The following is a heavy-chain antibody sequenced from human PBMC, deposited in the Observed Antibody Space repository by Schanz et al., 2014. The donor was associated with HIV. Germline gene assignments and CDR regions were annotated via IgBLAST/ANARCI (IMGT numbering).Heavy chain of an antibody. Sequence: EVQLLDSGGGLVQPGGSLRLSCAASGFAFNTYAMTWVRQAPGKGLEWVSTISGSGISTYYADSVKGRFTISRDNSKNTLYLQMNSLRAEDTAVYYCARGGYSAFQSIDYWGKGTLVTVSS. CDR1: GFAFNTYA. D-gene: IGHD1-26*01. J-gene: IGHJ4*02. V-gene: IGHV3-23*01. CDR3: ARGGYSAFQSIDY. CDR2: ISGSGIST.